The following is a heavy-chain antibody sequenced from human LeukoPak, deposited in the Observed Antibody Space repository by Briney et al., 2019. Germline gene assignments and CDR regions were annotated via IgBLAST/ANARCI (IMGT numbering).Heavy chain of an antibody. CDR1: GGSISSYY. Sequence: SETLSLTCTVSGGSISSYYWSWIRQPAGKGLEWIGRIYTSGSTNYSPSLKSRVTISVDTSKNQFSLKLSSVTAADTAVYYCARVRAARPSLYYYYYMDVWGKGTTVTVSS. V-gene: IGHV4-4*07. J-gene: IGHJ6*03. CDR3: ARVRAARPSLYYYYYMDV. CDR2: IYTSGST. D-gene: IGHD6-6*01.